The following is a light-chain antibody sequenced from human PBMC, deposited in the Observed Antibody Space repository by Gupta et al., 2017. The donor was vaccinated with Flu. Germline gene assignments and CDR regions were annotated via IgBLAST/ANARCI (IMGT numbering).Light chain of an antibody. V-gene: IGKV1-5*03. Sequence: DIQMTQSPSTLSASVGDRVTITCRASQSISTWLAWYQQKPGKAPKLLIYKASTLETGVPSRFSGSGSGTEFTLTISNLQPGDFATYYCQQYKDYSKTFGPGTKVEVK. CDR1: QSISTW. J-gene: IGKJ1*01. CDR2: KAS. CDR3: QQYKDYSKT.